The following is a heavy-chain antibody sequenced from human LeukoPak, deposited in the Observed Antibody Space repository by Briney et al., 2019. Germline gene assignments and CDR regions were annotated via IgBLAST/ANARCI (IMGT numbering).Heavy chain of an antibody. CDR3: ARGRKNYCSGGSCYLNWFDP. V-gene: IGHV1-18*01. Sequence: ASVKVSCKASGYTFTSYGISWVRQAPGQGLEGMGWISAYNGNTNYAQKLQGRVTMTTDTSTSAAYMELRSLRSDDTAVYYCARGRKNYCSGGSCYLNWFDPWGQGTLVTVSS. J-gene: IGHJ5*02. CDR2: ISAYNGNT. CDR1: GYTFTSYG. D-gene: IGHD2-15*01.